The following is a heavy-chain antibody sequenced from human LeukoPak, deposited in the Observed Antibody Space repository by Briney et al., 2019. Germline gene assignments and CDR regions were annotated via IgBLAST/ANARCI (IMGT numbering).Heavy chain of an antibody. V-gene: IGHV3-74*01. CDR1: GFSFSDFW. D-gene: IGHD3-10*01. CDR2: IRGDGYYT. Sequence: GGSLRLSCAASGFSFSDFWMHWVRQTPGKGLDWISRIRGDGYYTNYADSVEGPFTISRDNPRHTLYLQMNSLRADDTAVYYCASARVLGSGSLDNWGQGTLVTVSS. CDR3: ASARVLGSGSLDN. J-gene: IGHJ4*02.